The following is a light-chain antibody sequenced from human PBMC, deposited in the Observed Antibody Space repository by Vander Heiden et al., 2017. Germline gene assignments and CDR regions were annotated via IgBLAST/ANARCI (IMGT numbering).Light chain of an antibody. V-gene: IGLV1-40*01. Sequence: QSVLTQPPSVSGAPGQRVTISCTGRSSNIGAGYDVHWYQQLPGTAPKLLIYGNSNRPSGVPDRFSGSKTGTPPSLAITGLQAEDEADYYCQSYDSSLSGYVFGTGTKVTVL. J-gene: IGLJ1*01. CDR2: GNS. CDR3: QSYDSSLSGYV. CDR1: SSNIGAGYD.